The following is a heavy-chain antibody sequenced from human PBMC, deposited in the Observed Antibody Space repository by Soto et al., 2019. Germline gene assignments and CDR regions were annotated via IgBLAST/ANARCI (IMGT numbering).Heavy chain of an antibody. CDR3: ARYFELAAPWRVWGFDP. Sequence: QVQLQESGPGLVKPSETLSLTCTVSGGSISSYYWSWIRQPPGKGLEWIGYIYYSGSTNYNPSLKSRVTMSVDTSKNQFSLKLSSVTAADTAVYYCARYFELAAPWRVWGFDPWGQGTLVTVSS. J-gene: IGHJ5*02. D-gene: IGHD6-6*01. CDR1: GGSISSYY. CDR2: IYYSGST. V-gene: IGHV4-59*01.